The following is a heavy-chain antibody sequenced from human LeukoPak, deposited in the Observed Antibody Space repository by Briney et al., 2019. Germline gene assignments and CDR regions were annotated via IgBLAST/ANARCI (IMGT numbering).Heavy chain of an antibody. V-gene: IGHV1-2*04. CDR2: INPNSGGT. CDR3: ARVGDSVTEILGAFDI. J-gene: IGHJ3*02. Sequence: GASVKVSCKASGYTFSSYGISWVRQAPGQGLEWMGWINPNSGGTNYAQKFQGWVTMTRDTSISTAYMELSRLRSDDTAVYYCARVGDSVTEILGAFDIWGQGTMVTVSS. CDR1: GYTFSSYG. D-gene: IGHD4-11*01.